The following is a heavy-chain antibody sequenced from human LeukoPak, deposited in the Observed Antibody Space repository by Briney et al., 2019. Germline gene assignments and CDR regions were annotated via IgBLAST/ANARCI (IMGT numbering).Heavy chain of an antibody. CDR1: GFTFSSYW. V-gene: IGHV3-7*01. D-gene: IGHD1-1*01. Sequence: RPGGSLRLSCAASGFTFSSYWMSWVRQAPGKGLEWVANIKQDGSEKYYVDSVKGRFTISRDNAKNSLYLQMNNLRVEDTAVYYCARDSIIRGKTGACDIWGQGTMVTVSS. J-gene: IGHJ3*02. CDR2: IKQDGSEK. CDR3: ARDSIIRGKTGACDI.